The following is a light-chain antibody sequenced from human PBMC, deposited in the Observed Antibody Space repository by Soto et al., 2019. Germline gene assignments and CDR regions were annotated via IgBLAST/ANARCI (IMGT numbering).Light chain of an antibody. Sequence: EIVLTQSPGTLSLSPGERATLSCRAIQSVSSSYLAWYQQRPGQAPRLLIYDASNRDCGIPVRFSGSGSGTDFTLTISSLEPEDFAVYYCQQRSTVPPLSFGVGTKVDIK. V-gene: IGKV3-11*01. CDR1: QSVSSSY. CDR3: QQRSTVPPLS. J-gene: IGKJ4*01. CDR2: DAS.